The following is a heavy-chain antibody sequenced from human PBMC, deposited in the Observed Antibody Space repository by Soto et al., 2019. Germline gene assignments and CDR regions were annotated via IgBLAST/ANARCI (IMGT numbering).Heavy chain of an antibody. CDR2: IYYSGST. V-gene: IGHV4-59*01. CDR3: ARASTVTTRYGMDV. Sequence: SETLSLTCTVSGGSISSYYWSWIRQSPGKGLEWLGYIYYSGSTNYNPSLKSRVTISVDTSKNQFSLKLSSVAAADTAVYYCARASTVTTRYGMDVWGQGTTVTVSS. D-gene: IGHD4-17*01. CDR1: GGSISSYY. J-gene: IGHJ6*02.